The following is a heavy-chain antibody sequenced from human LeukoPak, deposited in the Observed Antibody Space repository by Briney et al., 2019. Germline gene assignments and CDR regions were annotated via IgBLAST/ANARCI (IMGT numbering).Heavy chain of an antibody. CDR2: ISYDGSNK. V-gene: IGHV3-30*18. CDR1: GFTFSSYG. J-gene: IGHJ3*02. D-gene: IGHD3-16*01. CDR3: AKSEGTYVWGSSARAFDI. Sequence: PGGSLRLSCAASGFTFSSYGMHWVRQAPGKGLEWVAVISYDGSNKYYADSVKGRFTISRDNSKNTLYLQMNSLRAEDTAVYYCAKSEGTYVWGSSARAFDIWGQGTMVTVSS.